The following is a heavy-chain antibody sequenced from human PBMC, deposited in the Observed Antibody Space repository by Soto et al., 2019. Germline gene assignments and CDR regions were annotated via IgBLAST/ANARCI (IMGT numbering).Heavy chain of an antibody. V-gene: IGHV4-59*01. CDR3: ARGDVVVPAAIRPYYGMDV. D-gene: IGHD2-2*02. CDR2: IYYSVST. J-gene: IGHJ6*02. Sequence: QVQLQESGPGLVKPSETLSLTCTVSGGSISSYYWSWIRQPPGKGLEWIGYIYYSVSTNYNPSLKSRVTISVDTSKNQFSLKLSSVTAADTAVYYCARGDVVVPAAIRPYYGMDVWGQGTTVTVSS. CDR1: GGSISSYY.